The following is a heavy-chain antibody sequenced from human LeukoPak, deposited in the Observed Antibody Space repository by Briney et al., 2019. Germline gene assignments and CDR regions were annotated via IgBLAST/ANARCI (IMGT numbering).Heavy chain of an antibody. CDR3: ARLQADY. CDR2: VNPNSGDT. CDR1: GYPFTASG. J-gene: IGHJ4*02. V-gene: IGHV1-2*02. Sequence: GASVKVSCKPSGYPFTASGLTWIRQAPGQGLEWMGWVNPNSGDTTYAQSLQGRVTMTRDTSISTAYMELSRLRSDDTAVYYCARLQADYWGQGTLVTVSS.